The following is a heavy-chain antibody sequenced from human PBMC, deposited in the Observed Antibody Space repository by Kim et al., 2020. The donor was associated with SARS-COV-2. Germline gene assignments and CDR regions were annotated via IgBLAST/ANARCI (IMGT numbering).Heavy chain of an antibody. Sequence: GGSLRLSCAASGLTFSSYAMHWVRQAPGKGLEWVACISWNSGNIYYADSVKGRFTISRDNTKNSLYLQMNSLRAEDTAVYYCARDFILRNNDRGGLDYWG. CDR3: ARDFILRNNDRGGLDY. D-gene: IGHD1-1*01. V-gene: IGHV3-21*01. CDR2: ISWNSGNI. CDR1: GLTFSSYA. J-gene: IGHJ4*01.